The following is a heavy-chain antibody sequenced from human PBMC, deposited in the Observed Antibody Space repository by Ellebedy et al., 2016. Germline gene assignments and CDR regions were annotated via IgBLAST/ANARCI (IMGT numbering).Heavy chain of an antibody. D-gene: IGHD2-15*01. Sequence: GESLKISCNGSGYSFTRYWIGWVRQMPGKGLEWMGIIYPGDSDTRYSPSFQGQVTISVDKSISTAYLQWSSLKASDTAMYYCARLGDCSGGSCYSWYSDYWGQGTLVTVSS. CDR3: ARLGDCSGGSCYSWYSDY. V-gene: IGHV5-51*01. J-gene: IGHJ4*02. CDR1: GYSFTRYW. CDR2: IYPGDSDT.